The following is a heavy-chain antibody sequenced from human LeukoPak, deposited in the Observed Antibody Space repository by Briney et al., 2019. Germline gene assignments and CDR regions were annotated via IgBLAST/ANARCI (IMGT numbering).Heavy chain of an antibody. CDR1: GFTFDDYA. CDR2: INWNGRIT. V-gene: IGHV3-20*04. D-gene: IGHD5-18*01. Sequence: GESLRLSCAASGFTFDDYAMNWVRHVPGRGLEWVSGINWNGRITEYADSVKDRFTISRQNTKNSLYLYMNNLGGEDTALYFCARGSVQLWLRDTYYYMDVWGKGTTVTVSS. CDR3: ARGSVQLWLRDTYYYMDV. J-gene: IGHJ6*03.